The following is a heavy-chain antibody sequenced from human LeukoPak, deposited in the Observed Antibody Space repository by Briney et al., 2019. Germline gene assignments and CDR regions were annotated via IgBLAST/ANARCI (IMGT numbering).Heavy chain of an antibody. CDR3: ARGGPDSSDQDWFDP. Sequence: ASVKVSCKASGYTFTDYYMHWVRQAPGQGPEWLGWINPDSGGTNYAQKFQGRVAMTRDTSTSTAYMELRNLSSDDTAVYYCARGGPDSSDQDWFDPWGQGTLVAVSS. V-gene: IGHV1-2*02. J-gene: IGHJ5*02. CDR1: GYTFTDYY. D-gene: IGHD6-19*01. CDR2: INPDSGGT.